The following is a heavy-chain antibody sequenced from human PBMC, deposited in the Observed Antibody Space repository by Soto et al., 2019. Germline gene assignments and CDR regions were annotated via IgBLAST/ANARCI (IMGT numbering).Heavy chain of an antibody. Sequence: QVQLVESGGGVVQPERSLRLSCAASGFTFSSYGMHWVRQAPGKGLEWVAVISYDGSNKYYADSVKGRFTISRDNSKNTLYLQMNSLRAEDTAVYYCAKIMYYYDSSGYVDYWGQGTLVTVSS. CDR2: ISYDGSNK. CDR1: GFTFSSYG. V-gene: IGHV3-30*18. D-gene: IGHD3-22*01. J-gene: IGHJ4*02. CDR3: AKIMYYYDSSGYVDY.